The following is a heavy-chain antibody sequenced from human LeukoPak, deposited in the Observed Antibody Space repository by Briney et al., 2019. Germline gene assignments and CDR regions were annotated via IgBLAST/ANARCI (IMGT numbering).Heavy chain of an antibody. CDR1: GGSISSYY. Sequence: SETLSLTCSVSGGSISSYYWSWIRQPPGKGLEWIGYIYFSGRTNYSPSLQSRVTISVDTSKNQFSLRLNSMTTADTAVYFCARHEGDGDHFDYWGQGSPVTVSS. D-gene: IGHD2-21*02. J-gene: IGHJ4*02. CDR2: IYFSGRT. CDR3: ARHEGDGDHFDY. V-gene: IGHV4-59*08.